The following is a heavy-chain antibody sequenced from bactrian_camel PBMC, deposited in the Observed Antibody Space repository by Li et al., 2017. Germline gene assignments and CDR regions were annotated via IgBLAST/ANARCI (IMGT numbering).Heavy chain of an antibody. Sequence: VQLVESGGGLVQPGGSLRLSCSGSGFDFIRSAMSWVRQAPGKGLEWVSGIDSTGSSTHYADSVKGRFTISRNNAKNTLYLELNSLKTEDTAMYYCSTQYGKRSSWGYWGQGTQVTVS. CDR1: GFDFIRSA. CDR3: STQYGKRSSWGY. J-gene: IGHJ4*01. CDR2: IDSTGSST. D-gene: IGHD6*01. V-gene: IGHV3S39*01.